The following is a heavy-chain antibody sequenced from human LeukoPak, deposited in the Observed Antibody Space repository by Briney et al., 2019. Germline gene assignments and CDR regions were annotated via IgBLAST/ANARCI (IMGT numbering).Heavy chain of an antibody. CDR1: GGSFSGYY. D-gene: IGHD6-13*01. CDR2: INHSGST. Sequence: SETLSLTCADYGGSFSGYYWSWIRQPPGKGLEWIGEINHSGSTNYNPSLKSRVTISVDTSKNQFSLKLSSVTAADTAVYYCARGIAGRDYWGQGTPVTVSS. CDR3: ARGIAGRDY. J-gene: IGHJ4*02. V-gene: IGHV4-34*01.